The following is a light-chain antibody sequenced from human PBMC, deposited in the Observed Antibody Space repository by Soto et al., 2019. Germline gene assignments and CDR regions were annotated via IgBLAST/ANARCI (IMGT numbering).Light chain of an antibody. V-gene: IGKV1-5*03. CDR2: KAS. CDR1: ESISSW. J-gene: IGKJ2*01. CDR3: QQYKTYSQT. Sequence: DLPMTQSPSTLSASVGDRVTITCRASESISSWLAWYQHKPGKAPKHLIYKASSLESGVPSRFSGSGSGTEFTLTISSLQPDDFATYYCQQYKTYSQTFGQGTKLEIK.